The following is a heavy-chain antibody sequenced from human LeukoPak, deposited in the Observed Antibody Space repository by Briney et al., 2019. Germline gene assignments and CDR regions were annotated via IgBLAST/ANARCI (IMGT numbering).Heavy chain of an antibody. CDR1: GGSISSYY. V-gene: IGHV4-34*01. CDR2: INHSGST. CDR3: ARHPKRRGYSGYEGASDI. D-gene: IGHD5-12*01. J-gene: IGHJ3*02. Sequence: SETLSLTCIVSGGSISSYYWSWIRQPPGKGLEWIGEINHSGSTNYNPSLKSRVTISVDTSKNQFSLKLSSVTAADTAVYYCARHPKRRGYSGYEGASDIWGQGTMVTVSS.